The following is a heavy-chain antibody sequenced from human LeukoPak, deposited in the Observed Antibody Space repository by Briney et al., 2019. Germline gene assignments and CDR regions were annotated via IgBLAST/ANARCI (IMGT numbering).Heavy chain of an antibody. CDR3: ARDLAFTAVAGI. Sequence: GGSLRLSCAASGFTFSGYGMHWVRQAPGKGLEWVAFIRYDGSNNYYTDSVKGRFTISRDNSKNTLYLQMNSLRAEDTAVYYCARDLAFTAVAGIWGQGTLVTVSS. J-gene: IGHJ4*02. CDR2: IRYDGSNN. CDR1: GFTFSGYG. V-gene: IGHV3-30*02. D-gene: IGHD6-19*01.